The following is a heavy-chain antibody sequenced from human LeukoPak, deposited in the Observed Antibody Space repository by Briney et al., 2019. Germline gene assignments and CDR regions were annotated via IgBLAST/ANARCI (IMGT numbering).Heavy chain of an antibody. Sequence: GRSLRLSCAASGFTFSSYGMPWVRQAPGKGLEWVAVIWYDGSNKYYADSVKGRFTISRDNSKNTLYLQMNSLRAEDTAVYYCAKGAGVATITGAFDIWGQGTMVTVSS. V-gene: IGHV3-33*06. CDR3: AKGAGVATITGAFDI. D-gene: IGHD5-24*01. CDR2: IWYDGSNK. J-gene: IGHJ3*02. CDR1: GFTFSSYG.